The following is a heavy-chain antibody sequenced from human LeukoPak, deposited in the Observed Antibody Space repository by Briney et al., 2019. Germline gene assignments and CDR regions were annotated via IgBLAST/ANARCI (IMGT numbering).Heavy chain of an antibody. CDR2: ISYDGSNK. J-gene: IGHJ4*02. CDR3: AEMAEPIVVVTATGSYFDY. CDR1: GFTFSSYG. Sequence: GRSLRLSCAASGFTFSSYGMHWVRQAPGKGLEWVAVISYDGSNKYYADSVKGRFTISRDNSKNTLYLQMNSLRAEDTAVYYCAEMAEPIVVVTATGSYFDYWGQGTLVTVSS. V-gene: IGHV3-30*18. D-gene: IGHD2-21*02.